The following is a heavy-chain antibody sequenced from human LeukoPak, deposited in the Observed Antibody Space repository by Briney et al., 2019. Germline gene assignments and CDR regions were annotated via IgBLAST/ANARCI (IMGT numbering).Heavy chain of an antibody. V-gene: IGHV4-34*01. CDR2: VNESGGT. D-gene: IGHD1-26*01. J-gene: IGHJ5*02. CDR3: ARGQGATVPQVGKNWFDP. Sequence: SETLSLTCAVYIDSFSNYHWNWIRQTPAKGMEWIGEVNESGGTNISPSLMSRVILSVDTSKNQFSLKLISVTVADTAIYYCARGQGATVPQVGKNWFDPWGQGTRITVSS. CDR1: IDSFSNYH.